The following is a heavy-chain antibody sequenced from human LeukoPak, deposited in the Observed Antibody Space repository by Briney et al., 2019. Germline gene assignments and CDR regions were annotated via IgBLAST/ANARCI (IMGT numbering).Heavy chain of an antibody. CDR1: GYTLTDYY. D-gene: IGHD2-2*01. CDR3: ARGYAYFDY. Sequence: ASVKVSCKAPGYTLTDYYTHWVRLAPGQGLEWMGWFNPNSGGTNYAQKFQGRVTMTRDTSISTAYMELSRLTSDDTAMYYCARGYAYFDYWGQGILVTVSS. J-gene: IGHJ4*02. V-gene: IGHV1-2*02. CDR2: FNPNSGGT.